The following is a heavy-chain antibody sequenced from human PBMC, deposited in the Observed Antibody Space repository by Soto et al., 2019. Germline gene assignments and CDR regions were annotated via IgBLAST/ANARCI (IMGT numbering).Heavy chain of an antibody. V-gene: IGHV4-61*01. D-gene: IGHD2-2*02. Sequence: ETLSLTCTVSGGSVSSGSYYWSWIRQPPGKGLEWIGYIYYSGSTNYNPSLKSRVTISVDTSKNQFSLKLSSVTAADTAVYYCASNYCSSTSCYNVDWFDPWGQGTLVTVSS. CDR3: ASNYCSSTSCYNVDWFDP. J-gene: IGHJ5*02. CDR1: GGSVSSGSYY. CDR2: IYYSGST.